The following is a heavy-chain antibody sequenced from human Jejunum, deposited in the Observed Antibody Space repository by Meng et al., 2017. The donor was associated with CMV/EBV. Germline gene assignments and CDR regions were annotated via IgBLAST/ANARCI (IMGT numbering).Heavy chain of an antibody. CDR3: ATSPRSHDYDS. Sequence: VRRVELGGGLGRPGWALRPSLAAPGFTFMRRYMTWVRQDPGKGLDWVSVINTSGSTYYADSVKGRFTISRDNSWNTLFLQMNSLRAEDTAVYYCATSPRSHDYDSWGQGTLVTVSS. CDR1: GFTFMRRY. CDR2: INTSGST. D-gene: IGHD5-12*01. V-gene: IGHV3-53*01. J-gene: IGHJ5*01.